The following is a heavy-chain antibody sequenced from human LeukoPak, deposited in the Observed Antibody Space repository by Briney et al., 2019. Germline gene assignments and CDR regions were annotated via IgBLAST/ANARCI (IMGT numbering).Heavy chain of an antibody. CDR3: ARRRITMVRGVNTGFDFDY. Sequence: HPGGSLRLSCAASGFTFSSYLMNWVRQAPGKGLEWVANIKQDGSEKYYVDSVKGRFTISRDNAKNSLYLQMNSLRAEDTAVYYCARRRITMVRGVNTGFDFDYWGQGTLVTVSS. CDR2: IKQDGSEK. CDR1: GFTFSSYL. J-gene: IGHJ4*02. V-gene: IGHV3-7*01. D-gene: IGHD3-10*01.